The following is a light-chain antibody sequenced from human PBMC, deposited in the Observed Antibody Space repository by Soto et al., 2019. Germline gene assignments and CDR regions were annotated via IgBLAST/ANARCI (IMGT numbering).Light chain of an antibody. CDR2: DNN. CDR3: QSFDSSLSVVV. CDR1: SSNIGAGYA. Sequence: QSVLTQPPSVSGAPGQRITLSCTGSSSNIGAGYAVHWYHHLPGTAPKLLIFDNNNRPSGVPDRFSGSKSGTSASLAITGLQAEDEADYYCQSFDSSLSVVVFGGGTKRTVL. V-gene: IGLV1-40*01. J-gene: IGLJ2*01.